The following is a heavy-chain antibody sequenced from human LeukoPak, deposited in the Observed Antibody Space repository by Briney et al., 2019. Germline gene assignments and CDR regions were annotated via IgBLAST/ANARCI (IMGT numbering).Heavy chain of an antibody. D-gene: IGHD4-17*01. CDR2: FYWNDDK. J-gene: IGHJ6*02. CDR1: GFSLSSSGVG. Sequence: SGPTLVKPTQTLTLTCTFSGFSLSSSGVGVGWIRQPPGKALEWLALFYWNDDKRYGLSLKSRLTVTKDTSKNQVVLTMTNMDPVDTAVYYCARAPTVTTLNYYGMDVWGQGTTVTVSS. V-gene: IGHV2-5*01. CDR3: ARAPTVTTLNYYGMDV.